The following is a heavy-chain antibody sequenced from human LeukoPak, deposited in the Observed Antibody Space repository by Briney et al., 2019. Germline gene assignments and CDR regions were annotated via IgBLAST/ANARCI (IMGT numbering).Heavy chain of an antibody. CDR2: IIPIFGTA. CDR3: ARATNYYDILTDYADGFDP. Sequence: SVKVSCKASGGTFSSYAISWVRQAPGQGLEWMGGIIPIFGTANYAQKFQGRVTITADKSASTAYMELSSLRSEDTAVYYCARATNYYDILTDYADGFDPWGQGTLVTVSS. J-gene: IGHJ5*02. V-gene: IGHV1-69*06. CDR1: GGTFSSYA. D-gene: IGHD3-9*01.